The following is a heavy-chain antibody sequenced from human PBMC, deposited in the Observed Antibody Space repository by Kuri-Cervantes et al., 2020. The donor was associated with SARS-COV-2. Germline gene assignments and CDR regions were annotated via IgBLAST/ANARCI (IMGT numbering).Heavy chain of an antibody. V-gene: IGHV3-30*18. Sequence: GESLKISCAASGFNFSRTDMHWVRQAPGKGLEWVAVISHDGKNKKCIASGKGRFTISRDNSKNTLYLQMNSLRADDTAVYYCAEHYETYHPPQGFDIWGQGTMVTVSS. D-gene: IGHD3-16*01. J-gene: IGHJ3*02. CDR1: GFNFSRTD. CDR3: AEHYETYHPPQGFDI. CDR2: ISHDGKNK.